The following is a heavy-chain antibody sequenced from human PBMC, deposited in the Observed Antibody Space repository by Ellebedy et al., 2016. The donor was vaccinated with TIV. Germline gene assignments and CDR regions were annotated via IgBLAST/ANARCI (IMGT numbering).Heavy chain of an antibody. D-gene: IGHD6-13*01. CDR2: ISGSGGST. CDR1: GFTFSSYF. V-gene: IGHV3-23*01. J-gene: IGHJ3*02. Sequence: GESLKISXAASGFTFSSYFMSWVRQAPGKGLEWVSAISGSGGSTYYADSVKGRFTISRDNSKNTLYLQMNSLRAEDTAVYYCAAAAGAGDDAFDIWGQGTMVTVSS. CDR3: AAAAGAGDDAFDI.